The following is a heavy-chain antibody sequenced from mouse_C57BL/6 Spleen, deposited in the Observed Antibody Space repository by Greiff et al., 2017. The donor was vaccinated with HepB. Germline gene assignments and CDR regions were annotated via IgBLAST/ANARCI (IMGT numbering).Heavy chain of an antibody. CDR2: IYPSDSET. Sequence: QVQLQQPGAELVRPGSSVKLSCKASGYTFTSYWMDWVKQRPGQGLEWIGNIYPSDSETHYNQKFKDKATLTVDKSSSTAYMQLSSLTSEDSAVYCCARSNYYGSPRFAYWGQGTLVTVSA. CDR1: GYTFTSYW. V-gene: IGHV1-61*01. J-gene: IGHJ3*01. D-gene: IGHD1-1*01. CDR3: ARSNYYGSPRFAY.